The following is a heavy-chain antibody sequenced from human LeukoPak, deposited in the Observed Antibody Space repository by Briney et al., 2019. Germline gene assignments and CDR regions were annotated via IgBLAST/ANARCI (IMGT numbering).Heavy chain of an antibody. Sequence: GGSLRLSCEASEFTFSSYEMKWVRQAPGKGLEWVSYITAGGTYIRYADSVRGRFTISRDNAKNSLYLQMDSLKSEDTAVYYCARETQACGGDCYDYWGQGTQVTVSS. J-gene: IGHJ4*02. D-gene: IGHD2-21*01. V-gene: IGHV3-48*03. CDR3: ARETQACGGDCYDY. CDR2: ITAGGTYI. CDR1: EFTFSSYE.